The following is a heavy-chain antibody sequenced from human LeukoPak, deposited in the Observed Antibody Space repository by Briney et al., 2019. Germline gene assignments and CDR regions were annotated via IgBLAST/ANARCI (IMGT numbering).Heavy chain of an antibody. D-gene: IGHD2-21*01. V-gene: IGHV4-61*01. CDR3: ACGYYFDY. CDR1: GYSISSGYY. J-gene: IGHJ4*02. CDR2: IYYSGST. Sequence: SETLSLTCTVSGYSISSGYYWGWIRQPPGKGLEWIGYIYYSGSTNYNPSLKSRVTISVDTSKNQFSLKLSSVTAADTAVYYCACGYYFDYWGQGTLVTVSS.